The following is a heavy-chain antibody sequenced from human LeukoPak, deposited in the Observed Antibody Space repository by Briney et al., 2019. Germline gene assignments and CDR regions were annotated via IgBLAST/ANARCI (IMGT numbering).Heavy chain of an antibody. CDR2: IYHSGST. CDR1: GYSISSGYY. D-gene: IGHD2-2*01. J-gene: IGHJ4*02. CDR3: ARSIVVVPAANPLFDY. Sequence: SETLSLTCAVSGYSISSGYYWGWIRHPPGKGLEWSGRIYHSGSTYYNPSLKSRVTISVDTSKNQFSLKLSSVTAADTAVYYCARSIVVVPAANPLFDYWGQGTLVTVSS. V-gene: IGHV4-38-2*01.